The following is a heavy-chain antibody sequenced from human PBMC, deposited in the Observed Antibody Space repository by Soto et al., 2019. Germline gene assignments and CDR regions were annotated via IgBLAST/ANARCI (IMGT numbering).Heavy chain of an antibody. CDR2: INPDSGAT. V-gene: IGHV1-2*02. D-gene: IGHD5-12*01. CDR1: GYTFTTYY. J-gene: IGHJ4*02. Sequence: GASVKVSCKASGYTFTTYYIHWVRQAPGQGLEWMAWINPDSGATYSAPKFQGRVTVTSDTSISTASMEMSRLTSDDTAVYYCARDLRGYSRYDYLDYWGQGIPVTVSS. CDR3: ARDLRGYSRYDYLDY.